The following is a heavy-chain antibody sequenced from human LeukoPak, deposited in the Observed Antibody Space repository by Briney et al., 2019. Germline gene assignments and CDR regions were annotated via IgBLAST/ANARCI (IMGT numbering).Heavy chain of an antibody. V-gene: IGHV4-59*01. Sequence: SETLSLTCTVSGGSISSYYWSWIRQPPGKGQEWIGYIYYSGSTNYNPSLKSRVTISVDTSKNQFSLKLSSVTAADTAVYYCARAYDFWSGYRFDPWGQGTLVTVSS. CDR2: IYYSGST. D-gene: IGHD3-3*01. CDR3: ARAYDFWSGYRFDP. CDR1: GGSISSYY. J-gene: IGHJ5*02.